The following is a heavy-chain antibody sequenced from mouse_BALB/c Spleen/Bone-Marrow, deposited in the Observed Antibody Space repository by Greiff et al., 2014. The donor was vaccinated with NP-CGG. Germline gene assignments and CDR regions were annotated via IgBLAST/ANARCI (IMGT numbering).Heavy chain of an antibody. V-gene: IGHV1-54*01. J-gene: IGHJ2*01. Sequence: QVQLQQSGDELVRPGTSVKVSFKASGYAFTSYLIEWFKQRPGQGLEWIGRINPGIGGTTYNAKFKGKATLTADKSSTTAYMQLSSLTSDDSAVYFCARFTRDYWGQGTTLTVSS. CDR3: ARFTRDY. CDR2: INPGIGGT. CDR1: GYAFTSYL.